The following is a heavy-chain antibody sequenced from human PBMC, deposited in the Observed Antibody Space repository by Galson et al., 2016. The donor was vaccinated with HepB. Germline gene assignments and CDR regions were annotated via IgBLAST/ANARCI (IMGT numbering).Heavy chain of an antibody. CDR2: ISHSGGTT. CDR3: AKDLWVRQQLAYYFDY. Sequence: SLRLSCAASEFTFSSYAMAWVRQAPGKGLEWVSGISHSGGTTYYADYVKGRFTVSRDNSKNTLYLQMSSLRAEDTAVYYCAKDLWVRQQLAYYFDYWGQGTLVTVSS. CDR1: EFTFSSYA. V-gene: IGHV3-23*01. J-gene: IGHJ4*02. D-gene: IGHD6-13*01.